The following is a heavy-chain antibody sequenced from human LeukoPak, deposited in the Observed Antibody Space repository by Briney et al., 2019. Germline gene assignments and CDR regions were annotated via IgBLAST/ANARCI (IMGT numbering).Heavy chain of an antibody. CDR3: ARGPVEGAKLGRDHY. CDR1: GFTFSSYS. V-gene: IGHV3-21*01. CDR2: ISTSSSYI. J-gene: IGHJ4*02. Sequence: GGSLRLSCAASGFTFSSYSMNWVRQAPGKGLEWVSSISTSSSYIFYADSVKGRFTISRDNAKNSLYLQMNSLRAEDTAVYYCARGPVEGAKLGRDHYWGQGTLVTVSS. D-gene: IGHD7-27*01.